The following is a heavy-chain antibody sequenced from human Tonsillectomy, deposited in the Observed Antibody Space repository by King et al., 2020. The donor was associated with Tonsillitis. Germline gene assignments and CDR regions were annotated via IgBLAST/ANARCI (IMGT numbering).Heavy chain of an antibody. Sequence: VQLVQSGAEVKKPGASVKVSCKASGYTFTSYDINWVRQATGQGLEWMGWMNPNTGNTGFAQNVQGRVTMTRDTSITTAYMELSSLRSEDTAIYYCARGRRNWFDAWGQGTLVTVSS. V-gene: IGHV1-8*01. CDR1: GYTFTSYD. CDR2: MNPNTGNT. CDR3: ARGRRNWFDA. J-gene: IGHJ5*02.